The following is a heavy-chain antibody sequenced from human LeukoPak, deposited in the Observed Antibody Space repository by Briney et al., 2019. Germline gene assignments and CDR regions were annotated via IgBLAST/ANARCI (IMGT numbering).Heavy chain of an antibody. V-gene: IGHV4-59*08. D-gene: IGHD3-16*02. CDR3: ARHTGAHRGAFDI. CDR2: IYYIGST. J-gene: IGHJ3*02. Sequence: SETLSLTCTVSGGSISSYHWSWIRQPPGKGLEWIGYIYYIGSTNYNPSFKSRVTISVDTSKNQFSLKLSSVTAADTAVYYCARHTGAHRGAFDIWGQGTMVTVSS. CDR1: GGSISSYH.